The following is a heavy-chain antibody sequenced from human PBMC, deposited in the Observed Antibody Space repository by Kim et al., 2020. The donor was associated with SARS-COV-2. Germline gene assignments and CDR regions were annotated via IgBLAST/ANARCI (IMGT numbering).Heavy chain of an antibody. CDR3: ARVPALAAAAPYYYYYGMDV. CDR1: GDSVSSNSAA. V-gene: IGHV6-1*01. CDR2: TYYRSKWYN. J-gene: IGHJ6*02. D-gene: IGHD6-13*01. Sequence: SQTLSLTCAISGDSVSSNSAAWNWIRQSPSRGLEWLGRTYYRSKWYNDYAVSVKSRITINPDTSKNQFSLQLNSVTPEDTAVYYCARVPALAAAAPYYYYYGMDVWGQGTTVTVSS.